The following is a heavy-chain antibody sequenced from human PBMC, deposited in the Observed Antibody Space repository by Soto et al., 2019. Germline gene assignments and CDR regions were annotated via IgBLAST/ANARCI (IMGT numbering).Heavy chain of an antibody. J-gene: IGHJ4*02. D-gene: IGHD3-3*01. Sequence: EVQLFESGGALIQPGGSLRVSCAASGLIFSNYAMSWVRQAPGKGLEWLSSISGTGDSTYYADSVKGRFTISRDNSKNTPYLQMKNLRVEDTAIYYCANDLWAYDLGSRGYFVHWGQGTLVTVSS. CDR1: GLIFSNYA. CDR2: ISGTGDST. CDR3: ANDLWAYDLGSRGYFVH. V-gene: IGHV3-23*01.